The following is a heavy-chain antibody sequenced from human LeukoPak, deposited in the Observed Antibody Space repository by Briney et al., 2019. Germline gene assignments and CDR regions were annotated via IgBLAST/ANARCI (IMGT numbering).Heavy chain of an antibody. J-gene: IGHJ4*02. CDR1: GFTFSSYA. V-gene: IGHV3-23*01. D-gene: IGHD2-2*01. CDR2: ISGSGGST. Sequence: GSLRLSCAASGFTFSSYAMSWVRQAPGKGLEWVSAISGSGGSTYYADSVKGRFTISRDNSKNTLYLQMNSLRAEDTAVYYCAKTLGYCSSTSCRGFDYWGQGTLVTVSS. CDR3: AKTLGYCSSTSCRGFDY.